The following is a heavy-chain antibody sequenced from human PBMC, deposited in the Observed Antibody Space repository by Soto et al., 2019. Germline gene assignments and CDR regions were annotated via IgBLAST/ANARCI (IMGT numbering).Heavy chain of an antibody. CDR1: GFTFSSYA. J-gene: IGHJ4*02. D-gene: IGHD5-12*01. V-gene: IGHV3-30-3*01. CDR3: ARDGNSGYPYYFDY. Sequence: PGGSLRLSCAASGFTFSSYAMHWVRQAPGKGLEWVAVISYDGSNKYYADSVKGRFTISRDNSKNTLYLQMNSLRAEDTAVYYCARDGNSGYPYYFDYWGQGTLVTVSS. CDR2: ISYDGSNK.